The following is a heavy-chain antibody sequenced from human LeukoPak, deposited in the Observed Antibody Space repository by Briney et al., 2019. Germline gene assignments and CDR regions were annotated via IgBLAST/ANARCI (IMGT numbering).Heavy chain of an antibody. CDR2: ISYDGSNK. Sequence: GGSLRLSCAASGFTFSSYAMHWVRQAPGKGLEWVAVISYDGSNKYYADSVKGRFTISRDNSKNTLYLQMNSLRAEDTAVYYCARGMDSSQGAFDIWGQGTMVTVSS. CDR1: GFTFSSYA. D-gene: IGHD5-18*01. J-gene: IGHJ3*02. CDR3: ARGMDSSQGAFDI. V-gene: IGHV3-30-3*01.